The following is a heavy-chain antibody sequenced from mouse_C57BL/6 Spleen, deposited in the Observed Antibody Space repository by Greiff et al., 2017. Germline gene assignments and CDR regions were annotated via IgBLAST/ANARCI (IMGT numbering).Heavy chain of an antibody. Sequence: ESGAELVRPGASVTLSCKASGYTFTDYEMHWVKQTPVHGLEWIGAIDPETGGTAYNQKFKGKAILTADKSSSTAYMELRSLTSEDSAVYYCTRTDGSSYYYYAMDYWGQGTSVTVSS. CDR3: TRTDGSSYYYYAMDY. J-gene: IGHJ4*01. CDR1: GYTFTDYE. D-gene: IGHD1-1*01. CDR2: IDPETGGT. V-gene: IGHV1-15*01.